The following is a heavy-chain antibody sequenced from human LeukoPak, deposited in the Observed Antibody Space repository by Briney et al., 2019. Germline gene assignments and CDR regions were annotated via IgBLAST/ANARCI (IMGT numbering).Heavy chain of an antibody. J-gene: IGHJ5*01. CDR1: GFAFSNFA. V-gene: IGHV3-30*14. Sequence: PGGSLRLSCAASGFAFSNFAMHWVRQAPGKGLEWVAVVSYEGTIKYYSDSAKGRFTISRDNSNSLISLQMNDLTTEDTAVYYCAREKFDSWGQGTLVTVPP. CDR3: AREKFDS. CDR2: VSYEGTIK.